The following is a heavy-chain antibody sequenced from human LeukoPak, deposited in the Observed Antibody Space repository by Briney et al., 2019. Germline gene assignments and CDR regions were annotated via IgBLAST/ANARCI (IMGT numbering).Heavy chain of an antibody. V-gene: IGHV3-33*06. CDR2: IWYDGSNK. D-gene: IGHD2-2*01. Sequence: PGGSLRLSCAASGFTFSSYGMHWVRQAPGKGLEWVAVIWYDGSNKYYADSVKGRFTISRDNSKNTLYLQMNGLRAEDTAVYYCAKGRSGTEEAFDIWGQGTMVTVSS. CDR1: GFTFSSYG. J-gene: IGHJ3*02. CDR3: AKGRSGTEEAFDI.